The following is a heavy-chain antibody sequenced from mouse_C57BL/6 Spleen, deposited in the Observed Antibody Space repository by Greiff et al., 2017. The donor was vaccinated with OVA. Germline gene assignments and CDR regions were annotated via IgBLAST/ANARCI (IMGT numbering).Heavy chain of an antibody. D-gene: IGHD2-4*01. Sequence: QVQLQQPGAELVKPGASVKLSCKASGYTFTSYWMHWVKQRPGQGLEWIGMIHPNSGSTNYNEKFKSKATLTVDKSSSTAYMQLSSLTSEDSAVDYCARRGDYDGAYYFDYWGQGTTLTVSS. V-gene: IGHV1-64*01. CDR1: GYTFTSYW. CDR2: IHPNSGST. CDR3: ARRGDYDGAYYFDY. J-gene: IGHJ2*01.